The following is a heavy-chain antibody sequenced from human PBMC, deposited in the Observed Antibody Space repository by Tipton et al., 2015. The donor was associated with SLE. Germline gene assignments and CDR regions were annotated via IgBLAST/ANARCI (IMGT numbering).Heavy chain of an antibody. CDR2: ISYDGSNK. J-gene: IGHJ4*02. CDR1: GFTFSSYA. CDR3: ARSPIYDILTGYFDY. V-gene: IGHV3-30*04. Sequence: RSLRLSCVASGFTFSSYAMHWVRQAPGKGLEWVAVISYDGSNKYYADSVKGRFTISRDNSKNTLYLQMNSLRAEDTAVYYCARSPIYDILTGYFDYWGQGTLVTVSS. D-gene: IGHD3-9*01.